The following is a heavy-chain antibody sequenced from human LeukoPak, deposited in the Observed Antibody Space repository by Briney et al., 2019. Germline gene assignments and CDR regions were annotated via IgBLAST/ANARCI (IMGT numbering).Heavy chain of an antibody. CDR1: GFTFSSYG. J-gene: IGHJ5*02. CDR2: IWYDGSNK. V-gene: IGHV3-33*01. Sequence: RGRSLRLSCAASGFTFSSYGMHWVRQAPGKGLEWVAVIWYDGSNKYYAVSVKGRFTLSRDNSKHALYLQMNSLRAEDTAVYYCARDSVGGGGNWFDPWGQGTLVTVSS. CDR3: ARDSVGGGGNWFDP. D-gene: IGHD3-10*01.